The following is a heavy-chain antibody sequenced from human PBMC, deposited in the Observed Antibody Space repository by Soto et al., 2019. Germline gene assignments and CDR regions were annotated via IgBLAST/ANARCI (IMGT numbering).Heavy chain of an antibody. J-gene: IGHJ3*02. V-gene: IGHV4-59*01. CDR3: ARERDSGYDYRDAFDI. CDR1: GGSISSYY. D-gene: IGHD5-12*01. CDR2: IYYSGST. Sequence: SETLSLTCTVSGGSISSYYWSWIRQPPGKGLEWIGYIYYSGSTNYNPSLKSRVTISVDTSKNQFSLKLSSVTAADTAVYYCARERDSGYDYRDAFDIWGQGTMVTVSS.